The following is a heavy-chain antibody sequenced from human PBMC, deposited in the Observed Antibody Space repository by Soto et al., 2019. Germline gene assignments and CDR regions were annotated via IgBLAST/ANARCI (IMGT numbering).Heavy chain of an antibody. J-gene: IGHJ4*02. Sequence: PGGSLRLSCAASGFSLSNHWMTWVRQAPGKGLEWVASIKQDGSEIFYVDSVKGRFTISRDNAKNSLSLQMNSLRVEDAAVYYCATDLNWASTWGQGTLVTVS. D-gene: IGHD7-27*01. CDR3: ATDLNWAST. CDR1: GFSLSNHW. V-gene: IGHV3-7*03. CDR2: IKQDGSEI.